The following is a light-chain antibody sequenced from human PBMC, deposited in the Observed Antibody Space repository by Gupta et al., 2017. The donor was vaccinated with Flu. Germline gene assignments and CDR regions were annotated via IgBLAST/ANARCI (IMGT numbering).Light chain of an antibody. CDR3: QLFNNWPPYT. Sequence: EIVMTQSPATLSVSPGERATLSCRASQSVRSNLAWYQQTPGQAPRLLIYGASNRATGIPARFSGSGSGTEFTLTISSLQPEDCAVYYCQLFNNWPPYTFGQGTKLEIK. CDR1: QSVRSN. J-gene: IGKJ2*01. CDR2: GAS. V-gene: IGKV3-15*01.